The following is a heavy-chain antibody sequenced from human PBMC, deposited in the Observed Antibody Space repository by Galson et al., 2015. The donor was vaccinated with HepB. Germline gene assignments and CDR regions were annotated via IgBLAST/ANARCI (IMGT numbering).Heavy chain of an antibody. Sequence: SLRLSCAASGFTFSSYAMHWVRQAPGKGLEWVAVISYDGSNKYYADSVKGRFTISRDNSKNTLYLQMNSLRAEDTAVYYCAREVMVQNNWYFDLWGRGTLVTVSS. D-gene: IGHD4/OR15-4a*01. CDR3: AREVMVQNNWYFDL. J-gene: IGHJ2*01. CDR2: ISYDGSNK. CDR1: GFTFSSYA. V-gene: IGHV3-30-3*01.